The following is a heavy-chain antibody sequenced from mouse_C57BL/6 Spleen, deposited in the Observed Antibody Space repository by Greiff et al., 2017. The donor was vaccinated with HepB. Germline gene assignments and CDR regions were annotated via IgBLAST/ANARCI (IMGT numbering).Heavy chain of an antibody. CDR1: GYTFTSYD. D-gene: IGHD1-1*01. Sequence: QVQLKESGPELVKPGASVKLSCKASGYTFTSYDINWVKQRPGQRLEWIGWIYPRDGSTKYNEKFKGKATLTVDTSSSTAYMELYSLTSEDSAVYFCARGIYYGSSYGYFDVWGTGTTVTVSS. J-gene: IGHJ1*03. CDR3: ARGIYYGSSYGYFDV. CDR2: IYPRDGST. V-gene: IGHV1-85*01.